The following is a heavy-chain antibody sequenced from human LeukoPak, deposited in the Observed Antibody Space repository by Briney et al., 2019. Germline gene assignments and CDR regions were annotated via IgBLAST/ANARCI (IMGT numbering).Heavy chain of an antibody. CDR1: GDSISSGDYY. Sequence: PSETLSLTCTVSGDSISSGDYYWSWIRQPPGKGLDWIGRISSSGSTNYNPSLKSRVTMSVDTSKNQFSLKLSSVTAADTAVYYCARDGYYYDSSGYYRFDYWGQGTLVTVSS. CDR2: ISSSGST. V-gene: IGHV4-61*02. J-gene: IGHJ4*02. CDR3: ARDGYYYDSSGYYRFDY. D-gene: IGHD3-22*01.